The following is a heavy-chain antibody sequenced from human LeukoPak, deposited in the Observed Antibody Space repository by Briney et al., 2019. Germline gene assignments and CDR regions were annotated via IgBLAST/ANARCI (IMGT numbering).Heavy chain of an antibody. D-gene: IGHD3-3*01. CDR1: GYTFIDYY. CDR3: ARDRSYDFWSGYFGFDP. CDR2: INTNTGNP. V-gene: IGHV7-4-1*02. J-gene: IGHJ5*02. Sequence: ASVKVSCKASGYTFIDYYMHWLRQAPGQGLEWMGWINTNTGNPTYAQGFTGRFVFSLDTSVSTAYLQISSLKAEDTAVYYCARDRSYDFWSGYFGFDPWGQGTLVTVSS.